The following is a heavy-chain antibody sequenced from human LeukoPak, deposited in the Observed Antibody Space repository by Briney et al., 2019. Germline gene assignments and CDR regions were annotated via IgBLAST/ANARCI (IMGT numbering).Heavy chain of an antibody. D-gene: IGHD5-18*01. CDR2: IGGSGGST. CDR3: AKKDTAMVRYYYYGMDV. CDR1: GFTFSSYA. Sequence: GGSLRLSCAASGFTFSSYAMSWVRQAPGKGLEWVSAIGGSGGSTYYADSVKGRFTISRDNSKNTLYLQMNSLRAEDTAVYYCAKKDTAMVRYYYYGMDVWGQGTTVTVSS. J-gene: IGHJ6*02. V-gene: IGHV3-23*01.